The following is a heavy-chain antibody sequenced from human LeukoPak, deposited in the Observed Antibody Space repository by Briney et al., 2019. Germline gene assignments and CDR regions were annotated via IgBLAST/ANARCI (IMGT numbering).Heavy chain of an antibody. CDR2: INPSGGST. J-gene: IGHJ6*02. D-gene: IGHD2-2*02. V-gene: IGHV1-46*01. Sequence: ASVKVSCKAFGYTFTSYYMHWVRQAPGQGLEWMGIINPSGGSTSYAQKFQGRVTMTRDTSTSTVYMELSSLRSEDTAVYYCARGLRDTYYYYYYGMDVWGQGTTVTVSS. CDR3: ARGLRDTYYYYYYGMDV. CDR1: GYTFTSYY.